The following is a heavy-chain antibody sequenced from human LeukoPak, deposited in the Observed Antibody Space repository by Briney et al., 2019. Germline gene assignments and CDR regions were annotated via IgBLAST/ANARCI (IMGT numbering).Heavy chain of an antibody. D-gene: IGHD1-26*01. CDR2: IWSDGSDK. J-gene: IGHJ4*02. CDR3: VRNYGGIGALDY. Sequence: GGSLRLSCAASGFTFSSYGMHWVRQAPGKGLEWVAVIWSDGSDKFYAASVKGRFTVSRDNSRNTLYLQMNSLGAEDTAVYYCVRNYGGIGALDYWGQGTLVTVSS. CDR1: GFTFSSYG. V-gene: IGHV3-33*01.